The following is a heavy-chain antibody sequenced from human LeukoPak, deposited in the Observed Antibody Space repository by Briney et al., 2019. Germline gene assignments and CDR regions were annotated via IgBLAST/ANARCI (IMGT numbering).Heavy chain of an antibody. CDR3: ARRGGRSVIGY. J-gene: IGHJ4*02. CDR2: IYYTGTT. V-gene: IGHV4-39*07. Sequence: SETLSLTCTVSGGSISSSSYYWGWIRQSPGKGLEWIGEIYYTGTTNYNPSLKSRVTISIDKSKKQMSLKLSSVTAADTAVYYCARRGGRSVIGYWGQGTLVTVSS. CDR1: GGSISSSSYY. D-gene: IGHD3-3*02.